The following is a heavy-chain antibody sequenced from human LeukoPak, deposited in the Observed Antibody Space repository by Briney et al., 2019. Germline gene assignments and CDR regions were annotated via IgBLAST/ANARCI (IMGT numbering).Heavy chain of an antibody. CDR2: ISGSGGDT. CDR1: GFTFSSYG. V-gene: IGHV3-23*01. D-gene: IGHD3-3*01. CDR3: AKDGGGSLEWLPPMDV. Sequence: GGSLRLSCAASGFTFSSYGMTWVRQAPGKGLEWVSSISGSGGDTYNADSVKGRFTISRDNSKNTLSLQMNSLRVEDTAVYYCAKDGGGSLEWLPPMDVWGQGTTVTVSS. J-gene: IGHJ6*02.